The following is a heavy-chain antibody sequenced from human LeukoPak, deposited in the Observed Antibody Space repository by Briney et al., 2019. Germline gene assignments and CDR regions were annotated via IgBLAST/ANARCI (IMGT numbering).Heavy chain of an antibody. CDR1: GYTFTGYY. J-gene: IGHJ4*02. CDR3: ARVSNRRYSSGWYEGLADY. V-gene: IGHV1-2*02. CDR2: INPNSGGT. Sequence: VASVKVSCKASGYTFTGYYMHWVRQAPGQGLEWMGWINPNSGGTNYAQKFQGRVAMTRDTSISTAYMELSRLRSDDTAVYYCARVSNRRYSSGWYEGLADYWGQGTLVTVSS. D-gene: IGHD6-19*01.